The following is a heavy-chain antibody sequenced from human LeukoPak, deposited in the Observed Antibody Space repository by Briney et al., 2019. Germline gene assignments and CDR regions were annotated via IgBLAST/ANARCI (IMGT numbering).Heavy chain of an antibody. V-gene: IGHV6-1*01. J-gene: IGHJ6*02. CDR3: ARVVAAAGTYYYYGMDV. D-gene: IGHD6-13*01. CDR1: GDSVSSNSAA. CDR2: TYYRSKWYN. Sequence: SQTLSLTRAISGDSVSSNSAAWNWIRQSPSRGLEWLGRTYYRSKWYNDYAVSVKSRITINPDTSKNQFSLQLNSVTPEDTAVYYCARVVAAAGTYYYYGMDVWGQGTTVTVSS.